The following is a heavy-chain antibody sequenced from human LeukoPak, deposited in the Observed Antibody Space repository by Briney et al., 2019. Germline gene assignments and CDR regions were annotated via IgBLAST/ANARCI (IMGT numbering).Heavy chain of an antibody. J-gene: IGHJ6*03. CDR2: ISSSGSTI. CDR1: GFTFSDYY. Sequence: GGSLRLSCAASGFTFSDYYMIWIRQAPGMGLEWVSYISSSGSTIYYADAVKGRFIISRDNAKNSLYLQMNSLRADDTAVYFCARDRRTGYPPYFYYFMDVWGKGTTVTVSS. V-gene: IGHV3-11*04. D-gene: IGHD3/OR15-3a*01. CDR3: ARDRRTGYPPYFYYFMDV.